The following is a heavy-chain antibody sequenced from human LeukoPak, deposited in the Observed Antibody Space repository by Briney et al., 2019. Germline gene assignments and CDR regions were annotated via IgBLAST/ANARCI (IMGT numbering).Heavy chain of an antibody. D-gene: IGHD1-7*01. J-gene: IGHJ4*02. Sequence: SVKVSCMASGGTFSSYAISWVRQAPGQGLEWMGRIIPIFGIANYAQKFQGRVTITADKSTSTAYMELSSLRSEDTAVYYCAREGSMGLTGTYHFDYWGQGTLVTVSS. V-gene: IGHV1-69*04. CDR1: GGTFSSYA. CDR3: AREGSMGLTGTYHFDY. CDR2: IIPIFGIA.